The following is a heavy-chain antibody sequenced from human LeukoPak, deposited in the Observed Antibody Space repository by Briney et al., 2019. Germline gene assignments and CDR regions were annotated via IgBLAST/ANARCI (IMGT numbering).Heavy chain of an antibody. CDR3: ARDICSSTSCHDDAFDI. D-gene: IGHD2-2*01. CDR2: INPNSGGT. CDR1: GYTFTDYY. V-gene: IGHV1-2*02. J-gene: IGHJ3*02. Sequence: ASVKVSCKASGYTFTDYYMHWVRQAPGQGLEWMGWINPNSGGTNYAQKFQGRVTMTRDTSISTAYMELSRLRSDDTAVYYCARDICSSTSCHDDAFDIWGQGTMVTVSS.